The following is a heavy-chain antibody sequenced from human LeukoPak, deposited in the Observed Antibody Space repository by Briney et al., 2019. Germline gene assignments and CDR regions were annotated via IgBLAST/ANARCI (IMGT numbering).Heavy chain of an antibody. D-gene: IGHD3-3*01. CDR1: GGSISSHY. V-gene: IGHV4-59*11. CDR2: IYYSGST. J-gene: IGHJ4*02. Sequence: SETLSLTCTVSGGSISSHYWSWIRQPPGKGLEWIGYIYYSGSTNYNPSLKSRVTISVDTSKNQFSLKLSSVTAADTAVYYCAREYLYYDFWSGSHEGYFDYWGQGTLVTVSA. CDR3: AREYLYYDFWSGSHEGYFDY.